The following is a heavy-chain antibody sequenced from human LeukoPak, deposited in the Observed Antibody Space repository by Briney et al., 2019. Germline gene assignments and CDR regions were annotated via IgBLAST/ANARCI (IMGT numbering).Heavy chain of an antibody. CDR3: ARGYCSSTSCRSSNHDY. Sequence: ASVKVSCKASGYTFTGYYMHWVRQAPGQGLEWMGWINPNSGGTNYAQEFQGRVTMTRDTSISTAYMELSRLRSDDTAVYYCARGYCSSTSCRSSNHDYWGQGTLVTVSS. CDR2: INPNSGGT. J-gene: IGHJ4*02. V-gene: IGHV1-2*02. D-gene: IGHD2-2*01. CDR1: GYTFTGYY.